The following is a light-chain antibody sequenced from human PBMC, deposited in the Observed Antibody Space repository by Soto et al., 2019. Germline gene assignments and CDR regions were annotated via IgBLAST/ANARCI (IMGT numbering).Light chain of an antibody. V-gene: IGKV1-5*01. CDR3: QQYNTYST. Sequence: DIPMTQFPSTLSASVRDRVTITCRASESISNWLAWYQQKPGKTPKLLIYDASSLKSGVPSRFSGSGSGTEFTVTISSLQPDDVATYYCQQYNTYSTFGQGTKVE. CDR2: DAS. J-gene: IGKJ2*01. CDR1: ESISNW.